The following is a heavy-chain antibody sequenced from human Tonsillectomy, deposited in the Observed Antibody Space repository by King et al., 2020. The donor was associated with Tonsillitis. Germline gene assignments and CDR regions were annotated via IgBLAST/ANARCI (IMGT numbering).Heavy chain of an antibody. CDR2: ISGSGGST. D-gene: IGHD3-10*01. CDR3: ANGLYGSGSYSPYYYYLDV. CDR1: GFTFSSYA. Sequence: VQLVESGGGLVQPGGSLRLSCAASGFTFSSYAMSWVRQAPGKGLEWVSAISGSGGSTYYAASVKGRFTISRDNSKNTLYLQMNSLRAEDTAVYYCANGLYGSGSYSPYYYYLDVWGKGTTVTVSS. V-gene: IGHV3-23*04. J-gene: IGHJ6*03.